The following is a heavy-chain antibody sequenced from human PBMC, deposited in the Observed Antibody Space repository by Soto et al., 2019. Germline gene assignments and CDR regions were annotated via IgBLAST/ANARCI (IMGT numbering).Heavy chain of an antibody. V-gene: IGHV1-2*02. Sequence: GASVKVSCKASRYTFTGHYMHWVRQAPGQGLEWMGWINPNSGGTNYAQKFQGRVTMTRDTSISTAYMELSRLRSDDTAVYYRARGSIAAAGNFDYWGQGTLVTVSS. J-gene: IGHJ4*02. CDR3: ARGSIAAAGNFDY. CDR1: RYTFTGHY. CDR2: INPNSGGT. D-gene: IGHD6-13*01.